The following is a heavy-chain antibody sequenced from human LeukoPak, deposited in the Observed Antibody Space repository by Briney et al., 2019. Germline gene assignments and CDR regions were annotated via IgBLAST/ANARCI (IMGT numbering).Heavy chain of an antibody. Sequence: PSETLSLTCTVSGGSISSYYWSWIRQPPGKGLEWIGYIYYSGSTNYNPSLKSRVTISVDTSKNQFSLKLSSVTAADTAVYYCAGGGWYSHGAFDIWGQGTMVTVSS. D-gene: IGHD6-19*01. CDR1: GGSISSYY. CDR3: AGGGWYSHGAFDI. J-gene: IGHJ3*02. V-gene: IGHV4-59*01. CDR2: IYYSGST.